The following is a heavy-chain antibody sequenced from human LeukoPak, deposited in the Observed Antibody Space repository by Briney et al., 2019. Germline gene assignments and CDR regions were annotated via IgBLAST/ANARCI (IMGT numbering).Heavy chain of an antibody. J-gene: IGHJ4*02. CDR2: ISTYNGNT. V-gene: IGHV1-18*04. CDR1: GYTFTSYG. D-gene: IGHD2-15*01. Sequence: GASVKVSCKAPGYTFTSYGISWGRPTPEQGLEWMGWISTYNGNTNYAQKLQSRVTMTTDTSTSTAYMELRSLRSDDTAVYYCARYCSGGSCLGDYWGQGTLVTVSS. CDR3: ARYCSGGSCLGDY.